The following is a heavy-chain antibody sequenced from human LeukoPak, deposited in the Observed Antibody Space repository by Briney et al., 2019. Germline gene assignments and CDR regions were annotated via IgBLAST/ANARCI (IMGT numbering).Heavy chain of an antibody. CDR2: VNQDGSQK. V-gene: IGHV3-7*01. CDR1: GFSFTTYW. Sequence: GGSLRLSRAASGFSFTTYWMFWVRQAPGKGLEWVANVNQDGSQKYYVDSVKGRLTISRDNAKNSVYLQMNSLRVEDTAVYYCAKDGGWGRFDHWGQGALVTVSS. J-gene: IGHJ4*02. D-gene: IGHD6-19*01. CDR3: AKDGGWGRFDH.